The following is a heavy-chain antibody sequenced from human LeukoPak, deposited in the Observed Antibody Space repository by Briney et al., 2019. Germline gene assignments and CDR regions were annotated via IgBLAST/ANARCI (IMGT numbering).Heavy chain of an antibody. D-gene: IGHD5-18*01. V-gene: IGHV4-34*01. Sequence: SETLSLTCAVYGGSFSGYYWTWLRQPPGKGLEWIGQINHSGSTNYNPSLKSRVTISVDTSKNQFSLQMRSVTAADTAVFYCARRRQYSYGQIDYWGQGTLVTVSS. CDR2: INHSGST. CDR3: ARRRQYSYGQIDY. CDR1: GGSFSGYY. J-gene: IGHJ4*02.